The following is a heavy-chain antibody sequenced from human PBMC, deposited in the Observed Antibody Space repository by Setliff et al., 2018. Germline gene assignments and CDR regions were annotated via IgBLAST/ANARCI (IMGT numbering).Heavy chain of an antibody. D-gene: IGHD3-10*01. CDR3: ARHGPTRTDSWFDSFDV. V-gene: IGHV4-39*01. CDR1: GGSTSSGNYY. Sequence: TLSLTCRVSGGSTSSGNYYWGLIRQPPGKGLEWVATIYYSGSTYSNPSLKSRLIISVDAPDNQFSVKLSSVTAADTAVYYCARHGPTRTDSWFDSFDVWGQGTKVTVSS. CDR2: IYYSGST. J-gene: IGHJ3*01.